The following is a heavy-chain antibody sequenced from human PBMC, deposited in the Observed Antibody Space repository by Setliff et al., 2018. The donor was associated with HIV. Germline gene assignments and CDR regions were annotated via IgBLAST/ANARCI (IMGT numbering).Heavy chain of an antibody. D-gene: IGHD6-19*01. CDR1: GFTFSTYN. J-gene: IGHJ4*02. Sequence: PGGSLRLSCAASGFTFSTYNMNWVRQAPGKGLEWVSYISSSSSSIFYADSVKGRFTISRDNAKNSLYLQMNSLRAEDTAVYYCARDFYAVAGDYWGQGTLVTVSS. V-gene: IGHV3-48*01. CDR3: ARDFYAVAGDY. CDR2: ISSSSSSI.